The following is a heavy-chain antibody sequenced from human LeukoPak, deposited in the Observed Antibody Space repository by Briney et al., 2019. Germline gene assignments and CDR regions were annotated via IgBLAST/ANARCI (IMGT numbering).Heavy chain of an antibody. D-gene: IGHD3-10*01. V-gene: IGHV3-11*06. J-gene: IGHJ4*02. Sequence: GGSLRLSCAASGFTFSVYYMSWIRQAPGKGLEWVSYISSSSSYTNYADSVKGRFTISRDNAKNSLYLQMNSLRAEDTAVYYCARVPYYYGLGSYYSGYYFDYWGQGTLVTVSS. CDR1: GFTFSVYY. CDR2: ISSSSSYT. CDR3: ARVPYYYGLGSYYSGYYFDY.